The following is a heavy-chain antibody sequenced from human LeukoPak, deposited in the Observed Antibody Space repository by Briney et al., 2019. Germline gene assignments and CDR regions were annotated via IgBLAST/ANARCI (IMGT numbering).Heavy chain of an antibody. J-gene: IGHJ4*02. CDR3: ARDGGNMYFDY. Sequence: GASVKVSCKASGYTFTNYAMNWVRQAPGQGLEWMGWINTNTGNPTFAQGFTGRFVFSLDTSVSTAYLRISSLKAEDTAVYYCARDGGNMYFDYWGQGTLVTVSS. D-gene: IGHD2/OR15-2a*01. V-gene: IGHV7-4-1*02. CDR2: INTNTGNP. CDR1: GYTFTNYA.